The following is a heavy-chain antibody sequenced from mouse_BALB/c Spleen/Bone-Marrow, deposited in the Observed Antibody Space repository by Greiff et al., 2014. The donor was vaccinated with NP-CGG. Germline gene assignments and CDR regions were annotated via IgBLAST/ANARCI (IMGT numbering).Heavy chain of an antibody. Sequence: EVKLVESGGGLVKPGGSLKLSCAASGFTFSDYYMYWVRQTPEKGLEWVATISDGGSYTYYPDSVKGRFTISRANAKNSLYLQMTSLKSEDTATYYCARDSYYYGSSYWYFDVWGAGTTVTVSS. J-gene: IGHJ1*01. CDR3: ARDSYYYGSSYWYFDV. V-gene: IGHV5-4*02. CDR2: ISDGGSYT. D-gene: IGHD1-1*01. CDR1: GFTFSDYY.